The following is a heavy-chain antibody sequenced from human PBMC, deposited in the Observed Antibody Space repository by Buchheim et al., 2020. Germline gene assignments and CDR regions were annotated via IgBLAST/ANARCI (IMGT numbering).Heavy chain of an antibody. J-gene: IGHJ4*02. V-gene: IGHV3-74*01. CDR2: IIRDGSVT. D-gene: IGHD3-16*01. CDR1: EFTFDTYS. CDR3: ARGWGPHGC. Sequence: EVQLVESGGGLVQPGGSLRISCAASEFTFDTYSIYWVRQAPGKGLVWVSRIIRDGSVTNYADSVKGRFTVSRDNAKNTAYLQMNSLRVEDTAVYYCARGWGPHGCWGQG.